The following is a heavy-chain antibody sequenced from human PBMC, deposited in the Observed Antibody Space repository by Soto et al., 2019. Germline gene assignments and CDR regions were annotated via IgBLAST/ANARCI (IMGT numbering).Heavy chain of an antibody. V-gene: IGHV3-30*18. CDR3: AKGGESGVVITVYFDY. CDR2: ISYDGSDK. D-gene: IGHD3-22*01. CDR1: GFTFNNYG. J-gene: IGHJ4*02. Sequence: QVQLVESGGGVVQPGRSLRLSCAASGFTFNNYGMHWVRQAPGKGLEWVAIISYDGSDKYYADSVKGRFTISRDNSKNTLYLQMNSLRAEDTAVYYCAKGGESGVVITVYFDYWGLGTLVTVSS.